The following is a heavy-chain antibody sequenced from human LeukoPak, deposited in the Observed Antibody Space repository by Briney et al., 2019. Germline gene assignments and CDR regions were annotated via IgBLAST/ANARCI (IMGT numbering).Heavy chain of an antibody. V-gene: IGHV4-34*01. CDR3: ARGGKRITMIVVVMNPYYFDY. J-gene: IGHJ4*02. D-gene: IGHD3-22*01. CDR1: GGSFSCYY. Sequence: SETLSLTCAVYGGSFSCYYWRWIRQPPGRGLEWIGEINHSGSTNYNPALKGRVTISVDTSKNQFSLKLSSVTAADTAVYYCARGGKRITMIVVVMNPYYFDYWGQGTLVTVSS. CDR2: INHSGST.